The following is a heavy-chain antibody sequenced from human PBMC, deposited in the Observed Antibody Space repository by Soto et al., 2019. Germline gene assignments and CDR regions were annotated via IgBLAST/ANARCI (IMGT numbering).Heavy chain of an antibody. CDR2: IYHSGST. V-gene: IGHV4-30-2*01. D-gene: IGHD5-18*01. Sequence: PSETLSLTCAVSGGSISSGGYSWSWIRQPPGKGLEWIGYIYHSGSTYYNPSLKSRVTISVDRSKNQFSMKLSSVTAADTAVYYCAREDRGYSYGTFDYWGQGTLVTVSS. CDR1: GGSISSGGYS. CDR3: AREDRGYSYGTFDY. J-gene: IGHJ4*02.